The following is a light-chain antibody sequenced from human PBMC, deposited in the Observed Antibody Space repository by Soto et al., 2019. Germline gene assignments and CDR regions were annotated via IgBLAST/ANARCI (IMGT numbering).Light chain of an antibody. V-gene: IGLV1-51*02. J-gene: IGLJ3*02. CDR2: ESN. CDR3: GTWDNSLSAWV. Sequence: QSVLTQPPSVSAAPGQTVTISCSGSSSSIGKNYVSWYQQFPGTAPKLLIYESNKRPSGIPDRFSGSKSGTSATLGITGLQTGDEADYYCGTWDNSLSAWVFGGGTKLTVL. CDR1: SSSIGKNY.